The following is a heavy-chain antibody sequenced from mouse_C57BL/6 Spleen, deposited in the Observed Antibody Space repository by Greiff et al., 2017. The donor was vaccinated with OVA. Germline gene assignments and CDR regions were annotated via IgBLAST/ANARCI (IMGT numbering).Heavy chain of an antibody. CDR3: ARSSEGFAY. Sequence: QVQLKQSGAELARPGASVKLSCKASGYTFTSYGISWVKQRTGQGLEWIGEIYPRSGNTYYNEKFKGKATLTADKSSSTAYMELRSLTSEDSAVYFCARSSEGFAYWGQGTLVTVSA. CDR1: GYTFTSYG. V-gene: IGHV1-81*01. CDR2: IYPRSGNT. J-gene: IGHJ3*01.